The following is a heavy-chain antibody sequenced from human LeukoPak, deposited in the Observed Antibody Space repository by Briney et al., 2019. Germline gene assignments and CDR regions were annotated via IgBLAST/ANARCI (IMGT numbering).Heavy chain of an antibody. J-gene: IGHJ4*02. V-gene: IGHV7-4-1*02. Sequence: ASVKVSCKASGYTFTSYAMNWVRQARGQGLEWMGWINTNTGNPTSAQGFTGRFVFSLDTSVSTAYLQISSLKAEDTAVYYCARDSKLFGGSGSYYNLDYWGQGTLVTVSS. D-gene: IGHD3-10*01. CDR2: INTNTGNP. CDR1: GYTFTSYA. CDR3: ARDSKLFGGSGSYYNLDY.